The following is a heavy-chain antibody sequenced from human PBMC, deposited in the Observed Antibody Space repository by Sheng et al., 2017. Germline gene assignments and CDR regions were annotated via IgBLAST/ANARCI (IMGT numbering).Heavy chain of an antibody. CDR1: GFTFSTYW. CDR2: INTDESNT. D-gene: IGHD6-19*01. V-gene: IGHV3-74*01. Sequence: EVQLVESGGDLVQPGESLRLSCVVSGFTFSTYWMHWVRQAPGKGLVWVSRINTDESNTAYADSVKGRFTISRDNAKNTVYLQMNSLRAEDTAVYYCARGYQSGSYLVGFDVWGQGTMVTV. J-gene: IGHJ3*01. CDR3: ARGYQSGSYLVGFDV.